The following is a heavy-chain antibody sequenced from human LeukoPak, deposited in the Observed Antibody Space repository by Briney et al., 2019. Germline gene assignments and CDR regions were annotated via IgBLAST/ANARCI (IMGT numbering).Heavy chain of an antibody. V-gene: IGHV3-21*01. CDR1: GFTFSSYS. Sequence: PGGSLRLSCAASGFTFSSYSMNWVRQAPGKGLEWVSSISSSSSYIYYADSVKGRFTISRDNAKNSLYLQMNSLRAEDTAVYYCARDPGLYSSSSNWFDPWGQGTLVTVSS. CDR2: ISSSSSYI. D-gene: IGHD6-13*01. CDR3: ARDPGLYSSSSNWFDP. J-gene: IGHJ5*02.